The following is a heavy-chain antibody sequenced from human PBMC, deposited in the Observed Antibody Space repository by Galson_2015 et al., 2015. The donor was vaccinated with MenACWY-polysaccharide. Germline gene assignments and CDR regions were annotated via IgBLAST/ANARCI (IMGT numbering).Heavy chain of an antibody. J-gene: IGHJ2*01. CDR1: GFSLRTSGVG. CDR3: ARVLRDVAVLVDAKSYWYLDL. CDR2: IYWDENQ. V-gene: IGHV2-5*02. D-gene: IGHD2-15*01. Sequence: PALVKPTQPLTLTCTVSGFSLRTSGVGVGWIRQPPGKALEWLALIYWDENQGYRPSLKSRLTISLDMSKNQFTLNLTSVTAADTAVYYCARVLRDVAVLVDAKSYWYLDLWGRGTLVAVSS.